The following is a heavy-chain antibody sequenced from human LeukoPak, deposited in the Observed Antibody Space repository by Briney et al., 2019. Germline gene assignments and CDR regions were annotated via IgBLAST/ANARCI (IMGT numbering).Heavy chain of an antibody. V-gene: IGHV3-33*08. J-gene: IGHJ4*02. CDR3: ARVQYFYGSGSHPVNY. Sequence: GGSLRLSCAASGFTFSSYGMHWVRQAPGKGLEWVAVIWYDGSNKYYADSVKGRFTISRDNSKNTLYLQMNSLRAEDTAVYYCARVQYFYGSGSHPVNYLGQGTLVTVSS. CDR2: IWYDGSNK. CDR1: GFTFSSYG. D-gene: IGHD3-10*01.